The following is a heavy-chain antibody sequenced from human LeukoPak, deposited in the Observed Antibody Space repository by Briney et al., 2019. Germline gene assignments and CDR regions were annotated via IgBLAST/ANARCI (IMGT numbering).Heavy chain of an antibody. J-gene: IGHJ1*01. D-gene: IGHD6-13*01. CDR3: ASSSSSWYWFQH. CDR2: INPNSGGT. CDR1: GGTFSSYA. V-gene: IGHV1-2*02. Sequence: ASVKVSCKASGGTFSSYAISWVRQAPGQGLEWMGWINPNSGGTNYAQKFQGRVTMTRDTSISTAYMELSRLRSDDTAVYYCASSSSSWYWFQHWGQGTLVTVSS.